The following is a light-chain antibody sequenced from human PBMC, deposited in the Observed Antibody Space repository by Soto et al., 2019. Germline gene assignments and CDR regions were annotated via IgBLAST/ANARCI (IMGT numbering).Light chain of an antibody. J-gene: IGLJ1*01. Sequence: QSVLAQPASVSGSPGQSITISCTGTSSDIGGYHYVSWYQQHPGKAPKLMIYDVSDRPSGVSNRFSGSKSGNTASLTISGLQAEDEADDYCSSYTSSSTPYVFGTGTKVTVL. V-gene: IGLV2-14*03. CDR1: SSDIGGYHY. CDR3: SSYTSSSTPYV. CDR2: DVS.